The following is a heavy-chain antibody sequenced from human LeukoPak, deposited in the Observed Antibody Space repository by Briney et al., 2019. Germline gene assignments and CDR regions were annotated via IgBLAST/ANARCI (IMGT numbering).Heavy chain of an antibody. Sequence: PGGSLRLSCAASGFTFDDYGMNWVRQAPGKGLEWVSGLNWNGDSTGYADSVKGRFTISRDNAKNSLYLQMNSLRAEDTAVYYCARDLHHIRGITNWFDPWGQGTLVTVSS. J-gene: IGHJ5*02. D-gene: IGHD3-10*01. CDR3: ARDLHHIRGITNWFDP. V-gene: IGHV3-20*04. CDR2: LNWNGDST. CDR1: GFTFDDYG.